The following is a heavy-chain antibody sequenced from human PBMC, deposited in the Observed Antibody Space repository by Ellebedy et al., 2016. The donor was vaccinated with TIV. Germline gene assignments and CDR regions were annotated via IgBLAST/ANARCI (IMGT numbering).Heavy chain of an antibody. D-gene: IGHD3-22*01. J-gene: IGHJ6*02. Sequence: GESLKISCAASGFTFRNFGMHWVRPAPGKGLDWVAVIWYDGSNKYYADSVTGRFTISRDNSKNTLYLQMNSLRAEDTAVYYCARDLIPMIGGLTGPHYGMDVWGQGTTVTVSS. CDR1: GFTFRNFG. CDR3: ARDLIPMIGGLTGPHYGMDV. CDR2: IWYDGSNK. V-gene: IGHV3-33*01.